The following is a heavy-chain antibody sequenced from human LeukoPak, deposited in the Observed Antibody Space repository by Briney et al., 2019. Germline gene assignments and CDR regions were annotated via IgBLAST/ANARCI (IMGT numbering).Heavy chain of an antibody. CDR2: VYHSGTT. J-gene: IGHJ4*02. Sequence: SETLSLTCTVSGYSISSDYYWGWIRQTPGKGLEWIGSVYHSGTTYHNPSLKSRVTMSVDTSKNQFSLKLSSVTAADTAVYYCARERVSIDYWGQGTLVTVSS. CDR3: ARERVSIDY. CDR1: GYSISSDYY. V-gene: IGHV4-38-2*02. D-gene: IGHD6-13*01.